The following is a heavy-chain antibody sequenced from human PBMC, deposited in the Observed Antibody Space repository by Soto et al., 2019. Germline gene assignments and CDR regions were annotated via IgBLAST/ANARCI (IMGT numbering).Heavy chain of an antibody. Sequence: EVQLVESGGGLVQPGRSLRLSCAASGFTFDDYAMHWVRQAPGKGLEWVSGISWNSGSIGYADSVKGRFTISRDNAKNSRYLQMNSLRAEDTALYYCAKDSGGYDYNFDYWGQGTLVTVSS. CDR3: AKDSGGYDYNFDY. CDR2: ISWNSGSI. CDR1: GFTFDDYA. D-gene: IGHD5-12*01. V-gene: IGHV3-9*01. J-gene: IGHJ4*02.